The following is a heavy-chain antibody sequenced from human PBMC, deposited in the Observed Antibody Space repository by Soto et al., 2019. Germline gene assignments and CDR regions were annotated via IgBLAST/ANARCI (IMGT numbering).Heavy chain of an antibody. CDR3: ARERGGYSYGDY. D-gene: IGHD5-18*01. J-gene: IGHJ4*02. Sequence: QVQLVQSGAEVKKPGASVQISCKASGYTFSSYGISWVRQAPGQGLEWMGWVNIYNDKTTYAQKFQGRVTMTTDTYTSTGYLELRSLRSDDTAVYYCARERGGYSYGDYWGQGTLVTVSS. CDR2: VNIYNDKT. V-gene: IGHV1-18*01. CDR1: GYTFSSYG.